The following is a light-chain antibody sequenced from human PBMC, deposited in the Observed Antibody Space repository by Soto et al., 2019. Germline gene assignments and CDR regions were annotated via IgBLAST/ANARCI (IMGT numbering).Light chain of an antibody. J-gene: IGKJ4*01. Sequence: DLQMTQSPSSLSASVGDRVTLTCRASQSISTYLNWYQQKPGKAPKLLLYTTSTLQSGVPSRFSGSGSGTDFTLTISSLQPEDFATYYCQQSYITPLTFGGGTKVEIK. V-gene: IGKV1-39*01. CDR3: QQSYITPLT. CDR1: QSISTY. CDR2: TTS.